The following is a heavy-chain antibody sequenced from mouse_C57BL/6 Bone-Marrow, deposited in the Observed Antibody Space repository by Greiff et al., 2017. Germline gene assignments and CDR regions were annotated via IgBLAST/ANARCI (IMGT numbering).Heavy chain of an antibody. CDR1: GYTFTNYW. Sequence: VQLVESGAELVRPGTSVKMSCKASGYTFTNYWIGWAKQRPGHGLEWIGDIYPGGGYTNYNEKFKGKATLTADKSSSTAYMQFSSLTSEDSAIYYGARGGYYGLDYWGQGTTLTVSS. CDR2: IYPGGGYT. J-gene: IGHJ2*01. D-gene: IGHD1-1*01. V-gene: IGHV1-63*01. CDR3: ARGGYYGLDY.